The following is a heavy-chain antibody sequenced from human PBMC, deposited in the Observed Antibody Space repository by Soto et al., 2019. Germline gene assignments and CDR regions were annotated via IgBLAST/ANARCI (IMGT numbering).Heavy chain of an antibody. CDR1: GYTFTSYD. CDR2: MNPNSGNT. V-gene: IGHV1-8*01. CDR3: ARKERGRDIVVGAHDY. Sequence: QVQLVQSGAEVKKPGASVKVSCKASGYTFTSYDINWVRQATGQGLEWMGWMNPNSGNTGYAQKFQGRVTMTRNTSISTAYMELSSLRSEDTAVYYCARKERGRDIVVGAHDYWGQGTLVIVSS. D-gene: IGHD2-15*01. J-gene: IGHJ4*02.